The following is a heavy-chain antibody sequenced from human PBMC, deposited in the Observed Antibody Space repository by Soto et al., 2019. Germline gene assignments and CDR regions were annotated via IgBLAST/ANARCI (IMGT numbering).Heavy chain of an antibody. CDR3: TTDFVLVLEYSAPESDYYYYMDV. Sequence: GGSLRLSCAASGFTFSNAWMSWVRQAPGKGLEWVGRIKSKTDGGTTDYAAPVKGRFTISRDDSKNTLYLQMNSLKTEDTAVYYCTTDFVLVLEYSAPESDYYYYMDVWGKGTTVTVSS. J-gene: IGHJ6*03. CDR1: GFTFSNAW. CDR2: IKSKTDGGTT. V-gene: IGHV3-15*01. D-gene: IGHD6-6*01.